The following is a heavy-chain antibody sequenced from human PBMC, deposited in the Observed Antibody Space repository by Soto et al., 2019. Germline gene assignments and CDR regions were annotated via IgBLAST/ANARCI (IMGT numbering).Heavy chain of an antibody. Sequence: SETLSLTCTVSAGSISSGDYYWSWIRQPPGKGLEWIGYIYYSGSTYYNPSLKSRVTISVDTSKNQFSLKLSSVTAADTAVFYCARGVTMVRGAPGDYFDYWGQGTLVTVSS. CDR3: ARGVTMVRGAPGDYFDY. CDR2: IYYSGST. CDR1: AGSISSGDYY. V-gene: IGHV4-30-4*01. J-gene: IGHJ4*02. D-gene: IGHD3-10*01.